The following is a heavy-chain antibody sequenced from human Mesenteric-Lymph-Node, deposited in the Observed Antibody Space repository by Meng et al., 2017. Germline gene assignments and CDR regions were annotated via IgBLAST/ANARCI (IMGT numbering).Heavy chain of an antibody. Sequence: QVHLVQSGAEVKKPGASWKVSCKASGYTFTTYAIHWVRQAPGQRLEWMGWINAGNGNTRYSQKFQGRVSITRDTSASTAYMELSSLRSEDTAVYYCARCIAVAGNWFDPWGQGTLVTVSS. D-gene: IGHD6-19*01. CDR2: INAGNGNT. V-gene: IGHV1-3*01. CDR1: GYTFTTYA. CDR3: ARCIAVAGNWFDP. J-gene: IGHJ5*02.